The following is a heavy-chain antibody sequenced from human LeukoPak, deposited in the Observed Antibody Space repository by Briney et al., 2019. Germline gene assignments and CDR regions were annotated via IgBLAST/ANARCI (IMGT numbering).Heavy chain of an antibody. V-gene: IGHV3-74*01. CDR3: ARDLPISDSSGYYLDY. Sequence: GGSLRLSCAASGFIFSSKWIHWVRQARGKGLEGVSRIDNGGSYTSYADSVKGRFTISRDNAKNTLYLQMNSLRAEDTAVYYCARDLPISDSSGYYLDYWGQGTVVTVSS. D-gene: IGHD3-22*01. CDR1: GFIFSSKW. J-gene: IGHJ4*02. CDR2: IDNGGSYT.